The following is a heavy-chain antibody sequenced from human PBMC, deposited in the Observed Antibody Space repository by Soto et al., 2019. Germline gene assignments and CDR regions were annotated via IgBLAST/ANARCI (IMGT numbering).Heavy chain of an antibody. D-gene: IGHD6-25*01. V-gene: IGHV1-3*01. CDR1: GYTFTSYA. Sequence: ASVKVSCKASGYTFTSYAMHWVRQAPGQRLEWMGWINAGNGNTKYSQKFQGRVTITRDTSASTAYMELSSLRSEDTAVYYCARSYSSAAENWFHPWGQGTLVTV. J-gene: IGHJ5*02. CDR3: ARSYSSAAENWFHP. CDR2: INAGNGNT.